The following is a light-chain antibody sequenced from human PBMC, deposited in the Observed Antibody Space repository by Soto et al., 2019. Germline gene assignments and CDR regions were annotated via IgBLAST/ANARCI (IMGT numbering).Light chain of an antibody. V-gene: IGKV2-28*01. J-gene: IGKJ1*01. CDR1: QSLLHSNGYNY. CDR3: MQALQTPWT. CDR2: LGS. Sequence: EIVTTQSPLSLPVTPGEPASISCRSSQSLLHSNGYNYLDWYLQKRGQSPQLLIYLGSNRASGVPDRFSGSGSGTDFTLKISRVEAEDVGVYYCMQALQTPWTFGQGTKVEIK.